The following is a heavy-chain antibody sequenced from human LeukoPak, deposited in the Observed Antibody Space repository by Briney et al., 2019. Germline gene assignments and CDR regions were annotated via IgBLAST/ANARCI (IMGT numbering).Heavy chain of an antibody. CDR1: GDSISSSSYY. CDR3: ARRGYSYGLPASFDY. D-gene: IGHD5-18*01. J-gene: IGHJ4*02. V-gene: IGHV4-39*01. CDR2: IYYSGST. Sequence: SETLSLTCTVSGDSISSSSYYWGWIRQPPGKGLEWIGSIYYSGSTYYNPSLKSRVTISVDTSKNQFSLKLSSVTAADTAVYYCARRGYSYGLPASFDYWGQGTLVTVSS.